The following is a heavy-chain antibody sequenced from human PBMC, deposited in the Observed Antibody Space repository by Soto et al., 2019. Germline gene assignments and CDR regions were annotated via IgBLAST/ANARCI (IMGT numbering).Heavy chain of an antibody. CDR2: ISSSSSYI. J-gene: IGHJ4*02. V-gene: IGHV3-21*01. CDR1: GFTFSSYS. Sequence: SGGSLRLSCAASGFTFSSYSMNWVRQAPGKGLEWVSSISSSSSYIYYADSVKGRFTISRDNAKNSLYLQMNSLRAEDTAVYYCARDPQRGGPIDYWGQGTLVTVSS. D-gene: IGHD6-25*01. CDR3: ARDPQRGGPIDY.